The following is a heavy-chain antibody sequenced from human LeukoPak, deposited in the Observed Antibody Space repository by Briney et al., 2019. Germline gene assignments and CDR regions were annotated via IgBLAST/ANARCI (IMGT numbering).Heavy chain of an antibody. D-gene: IGHD3-22*01. J-gene: IGHJ4*02. CDR1: GYTFSSYS. V-gene: IGHV3-21*01. CDR2: ISVRSNYI. Sequence: GGSLRLSCLASGYTFSSYSINWVPQAPGKGLEWVSSISVRSNYIYYADSVRGRFRISRDDARDSLYLQMNSLRAEDTAVYYCVRLRRNSDTSGFYYYYDFWGRGTLVTVSS. CDR3: VRLRRNSDTSGFYYYYDF.